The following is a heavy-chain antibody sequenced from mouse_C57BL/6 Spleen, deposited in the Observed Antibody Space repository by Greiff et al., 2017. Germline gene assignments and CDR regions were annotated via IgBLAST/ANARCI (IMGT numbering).Heavy chain of an antibody. CDR3: IIYYSNNWAIDY. D-gene: IGHD2-5*01. Sequence: EVQRVESGGGLVQPGGSMKLSCVASGFTFSNYWMNWVRQSPEKGLEWVAQISLKSGNYATPSAVSVKGRFTISRDDSKSSVYRQMNNFRAQDTGIKYCIIYYSNNWAIDYWGQGTSVTVSS. CDR1: GFTFSNYW. CDR2: ISLKSGNYAT. V-gene: IGHV6-3*01. J-gene: IGHJ4*01.